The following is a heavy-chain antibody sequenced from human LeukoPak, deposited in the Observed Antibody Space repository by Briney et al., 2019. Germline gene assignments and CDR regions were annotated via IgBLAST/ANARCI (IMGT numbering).Heavy chain of an antibody. J-gene: IGHJ4*02. CDR2: ISTRGGTT. Sequence: GGSLRLSRAASGFTFSNYAMSWVRQAPGKGLEWVSAISTRGGTTYYADSVKGRFTISRDNSKNTLYLQLNSLRADDTAVYYCAKVGEPYGSGSYYVDYWGQGTLVTVSS. CDR1: GFTFSNYA. V-gene: IGHV3-23*01. CDR3: AKVGEPYGSGSYYVDY. D-gene: IGHD3-10*01.